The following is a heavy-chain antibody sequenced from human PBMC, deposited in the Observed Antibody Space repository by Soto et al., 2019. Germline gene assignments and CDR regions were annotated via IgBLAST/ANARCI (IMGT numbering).Heavy chain of an antibody. Sequence: QVQLVESGGGVVQPGRSLRLSCAASGFTFSSYGMHWVRQAPGKGLEWVAVISYDGSNKYYADSVKGRFTISRDNSKNPLCLQMNSLGAEDTAVYYCAKLQRDYKSFDIWGQGTMVTVSS. CDR3: AKLQRDYKSFDI. J-gene: IGHJ3*02. CDR1: GFTFSSYG. CDR2: ISYDGSNK. D-gene: IGHD4-17*01. V-gene: IGHV3-30*18.